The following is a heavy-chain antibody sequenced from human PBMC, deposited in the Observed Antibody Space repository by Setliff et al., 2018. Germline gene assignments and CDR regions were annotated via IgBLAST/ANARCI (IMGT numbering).Heavy chain of an antibody. Sequence: ASVKVSCKASGGTFSSYDINWMRQASGQGLEWMGWMNPNSGNTGFTQKFQGRVTMTRNTSTSTAYMELSRLTSEDTAVYFCARGWAALGIIGYWGQGTLVTVS. D-gene: IGHD7-27*01. CDR2: MNPNSGNT. J-gene: IGHJ4*02. V-gene: IGHV1-8*02. CDR1: GGTFSSYD. CDR3: ARGWAALGIIGY.